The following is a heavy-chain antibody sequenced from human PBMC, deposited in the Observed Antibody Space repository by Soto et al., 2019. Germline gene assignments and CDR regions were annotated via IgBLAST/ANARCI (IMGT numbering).Heavy chain of an antibody. D-gene: IGHD1-1*01. CDR1: GFTFSSYW. CDR3: ARTGDGHHDFLDY. Sequence: DLAESGGGLVQPGGSLRLSCAASGFTFSSYWMNWVRQAPGKGLEWVANINQDGNEDNLLDSVKGRFTISRDNSKNSLFLQMNSLRVDDTAVYYCARTGDGHHDFLDYWGQGALVSVSS. J-gene: IGHJ4*02. V-gene: IGHV3-7*01. CDR2: INQDGNED.